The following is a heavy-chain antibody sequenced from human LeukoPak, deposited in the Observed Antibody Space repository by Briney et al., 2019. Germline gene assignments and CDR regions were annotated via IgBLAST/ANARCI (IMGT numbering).Heavy chain of an antibody. Sequence: ASVKVSCKASGYEFTTYALHWVRQAPGQRLEWMGWIIIGSGNTKYSQNFQGRVTITRDTSASTAYMDLSSLRSEDTAVYYCARDKNRSAVFDYWGQGTLVSVSS. J-gene: IGHJ4*02. CDR3: ARDKNRSAVFDY. V-gene: IGHV1-3*04. CDR1: GYEFTTYA. CDR2: IIIGSGNT. D-gene: IGHD3-3*01.